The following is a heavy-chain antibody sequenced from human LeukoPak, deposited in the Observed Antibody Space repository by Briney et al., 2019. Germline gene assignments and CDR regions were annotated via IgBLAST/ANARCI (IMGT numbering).Heavy chain of an antibody. J-gene: IGHJ3*02. CDR1: GGSISSGGYY. V-gene: IGHV4-31*03. Sequence: SETLSLTCTVSGGSISSGGYYWSWIRQHPGKGLEWIGYIYYSGSTYYNPSLKSRVTISVDTSKNQFSLKLSSVTAADTAVYYCARYYDSDAFDIWGQGTMVTVSS. CDR3: ARYYDSDAFDI. CDR2: IYYSGST. D-gene: IGHD3-3*01.